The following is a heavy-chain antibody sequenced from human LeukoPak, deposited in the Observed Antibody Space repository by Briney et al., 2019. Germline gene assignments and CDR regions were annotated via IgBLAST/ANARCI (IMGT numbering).Heavy chain of an antibody. Sequence: GGSLRLSCAASGFTFRSYAMNWVRQAPGKGLEWVSSISSSSSSIYYADSVKGRFTISRDNAKKSLYLQMNSLRAEDTAMYYCARGFCTSASCYGPYWGQGTLVTVSS. V-gene: IGHV3-21*01. D-gene: IGHD2-2*01. CDR1: GFTFRSYA. J-gene: IGHJ4*02. CDR2: ISSSSSSI. CDR3: ARGFCTSASCYGPY.